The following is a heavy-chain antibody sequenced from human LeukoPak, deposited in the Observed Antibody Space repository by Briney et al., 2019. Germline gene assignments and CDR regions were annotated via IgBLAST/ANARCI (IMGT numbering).Heavy chain of an antibody. CDR1: GGSVSSGSYY. CDR3: AREREERGYSYGYNY. J-gene: IGHJ4*02. Sequence: SETLSLTRTVSGGSVSSGSYYWSWIRQPPGKGLEWIGYIYYSGSTNYNPSLKSRVTISVDTSKNQFSLKLSSVTAADTAVYYCAREREERGYSYGYNYWGQGTLVTVSS. D-gene: IGHD5-18*01. CDR2: IYYSGST. V-gene: IGHV4-61*01.